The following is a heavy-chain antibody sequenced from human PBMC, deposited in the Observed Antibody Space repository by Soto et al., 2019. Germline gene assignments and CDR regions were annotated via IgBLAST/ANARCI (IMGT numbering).Heavy chain of an antibody. CDR2: ISGSGSNT. CDR1: GFPFSTYA. CDR3: AKGGITLVRGSFDY. Sequence: PGVSLRLSCAASGFPFSTYAMSWVRQAPGKGLEWVSTISGSGSNTYYIDSVKGRFTISRDKSKTTLFLQMNNLRAEDTAVYYCAKGGITLVRGSFDYWGQGALVTVSS. V-gene: IGHV3-23*01. D-gene: IGHD3-10*01. J-gene: IGHJ4*02.